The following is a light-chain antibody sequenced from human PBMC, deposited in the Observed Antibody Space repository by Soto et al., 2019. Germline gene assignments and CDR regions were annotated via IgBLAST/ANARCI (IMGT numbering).Light chain of an antibody. CDR3: QQYYSYPRT. Sequence: AIRMTQSPASLSASKGGRVSTTCRASQGISSYLAWYQQKPGKAPKLLIYAASTLQSGVPSRFSGSGAGTDFTLTISCLQSEDFATYYCQQYYSYPRTVGQGTKVEIK. CDR1: QGISSY. V-gene: IGKV1-8*01. J-gene: IGKJ1*01. CDR2: AAS.